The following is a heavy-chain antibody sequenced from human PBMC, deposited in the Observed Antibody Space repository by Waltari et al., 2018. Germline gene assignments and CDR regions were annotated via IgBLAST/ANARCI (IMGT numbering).Heavy chain of an antibody. CDR2: ISDDGTNK. CDR3: ARPHSYYNFWSAYNY. J-gene: IGHJ4*02. D-gene: IGHD3-3*01. V-gene: IGHV3-30*03. Sequence: QVQLVESGGGVVQPGRSLRLSCAASGFTFSSYGIHWVRQVPGKGREVVAFISDDGTNKYYADSVKGRFTISRDNSKNTLYLQMNSLRPEDTAVYYCARPHSYYNFWSAYNYWGQGTLVTVSS. CDR1: GFTFSSYG.